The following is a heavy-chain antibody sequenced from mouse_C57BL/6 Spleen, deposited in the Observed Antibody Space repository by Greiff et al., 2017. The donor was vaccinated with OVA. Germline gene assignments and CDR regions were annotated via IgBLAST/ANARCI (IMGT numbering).Heavy chain of an antibody. D-gene: IGHD2-3*01. J-gene: IGHJ3*01. V-gene: IGHV1-15*01. CDR3: TRKMGYYVFAY. CDR2: IDPETGGT. Sequence: VKLVESGAELVRPGASVTLSCKASGYTFTDYEMHWVKQTPVHGLEWIGAIDPETGGTAYNQKFKGKAILTADKSSSTAYMELRSLTSEDSAVYYCTRKMGYYVFAYWGQGTLVTVSA. CDR1: GYTFTDYE.